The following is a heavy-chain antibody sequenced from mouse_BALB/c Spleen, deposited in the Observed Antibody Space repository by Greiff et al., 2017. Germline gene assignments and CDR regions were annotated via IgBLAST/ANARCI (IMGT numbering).Heavy chain of an antibody. D-gene: IGHD1-1*01. V-gene: IGHV5-17*02. CDR2: ISSGSSTI. J-gene: IGHJ4*01. CDR1: GFTFSSFG. CDR3: ARRDYGSSWAMDY. Sequence: EVKLVESGGGLVQPGGSRKLSCAASGFTFSSFGMHWVRQAPEKGLEWVAYISSGSSTIYYADTVKGRFTISRDNPKNTLFLQMTSLRSEDTAMYYCARRDYGSSWAMDYWGQGTSVTVSS.